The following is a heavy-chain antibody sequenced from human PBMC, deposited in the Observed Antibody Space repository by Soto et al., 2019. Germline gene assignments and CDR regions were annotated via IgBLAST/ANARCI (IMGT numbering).Heavy chain of an antibody. Sequence: SETLSLTCTVSGGSISSGGYYWSWIRQHPGKGLEWIGYIYYSGSTYYNPSLKSRVTISVDTSKNQFSLKLSSVTAADTAVYYCARASGSEGNNWFDPWGQGTLVTVSS. J-gene: IGHJ5*02. CDR3: ARASGSEGNNWFDP. CDR2: IYYSGST. V-gene: IGHV4-31*03. CDR1: GGSISSGGYY. D-gene: IGHD2-8*02.